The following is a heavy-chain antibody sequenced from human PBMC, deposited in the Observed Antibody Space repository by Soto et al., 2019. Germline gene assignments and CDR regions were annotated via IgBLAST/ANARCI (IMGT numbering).Heavy chain of an antibody. CDR2: INSDGSFT. V-gene: IGHV3-74*01. D-gene: IGHD4-17*01. CDR1: GFTFNNYW. Sequence: EVQLVEAGGGLVQTGESLRLSCAVSGFTFNNYWMQWVRQAPGKGLVWVSRINSDGSFTTYADSVKGRFTISRDNAKNTLFLHMNSLRAKDTGVYYCARGLRCPEDHWGQGTLLTVSS. CDR3: ARGLRCPEDH. J-gene: IGHJ4*02.